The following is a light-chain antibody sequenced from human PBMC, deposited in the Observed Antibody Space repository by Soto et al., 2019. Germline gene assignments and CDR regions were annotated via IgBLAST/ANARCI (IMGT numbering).Light chain of an antibody. CDR3: QQYSSRPLT. Sequence: DIVMTQSPDSLAVSLGERATINCKSSQSVLYSSDNKNYLAWYQHKPGQPPKLLIYWASARGSGVPDRFSGSGSGTDFTLTISSLQAEDVAVYFCQQYSSRPLTFGGGTKVEI. CDR2: WAS. V-gene: IGKV4-1*01. J-gene: IGKJ4*01. CDR1: QSVLYSSDNKNY.